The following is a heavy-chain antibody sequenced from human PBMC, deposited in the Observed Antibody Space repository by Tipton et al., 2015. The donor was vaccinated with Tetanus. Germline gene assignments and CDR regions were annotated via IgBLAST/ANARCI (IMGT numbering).Heavy chain of an antibody. J-gene: IGHJ5*02. CDR2: IYWNDDK. D-gene: IGHD6-13*01. CDR1: GFSLSTSGVG. Sequence: LVKPTQTLTLTCTFSGFSLSTSGVGVGWIRQPPGKALEWLALIYWNDDKRYSPSLKSRLTITKDTSKNQVVITMTNMDPVDTATYYCAHRQGVGGSSGYRPNWFDPWGQGTLVTVSS. V-gene: IGHV2-5*01. CDR3: AHRQGVGGSSGYRPNWFDP.